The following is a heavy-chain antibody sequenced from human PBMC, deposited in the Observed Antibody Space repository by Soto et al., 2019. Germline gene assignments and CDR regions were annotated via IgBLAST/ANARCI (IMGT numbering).Heavy chain of an antibody. CDR3: ARVNGYYYYGMDV. J-gene: IGHJ6*02. Sequence: GGSLRLSCAASGFTFSDYYMSWIRQAPGKGLEWVSDISSSGSIIYYADSVKGRFTISRDNAKNSLYLQINSLRAEDTAVYYCARVNGYYYYGMDVWGQGTTVTVSS. CDR1: GFTFSDYY. CDR2: ISSSGSII. D-gene: IGHD3-22*01. V-gene: IGHV3-11*01.